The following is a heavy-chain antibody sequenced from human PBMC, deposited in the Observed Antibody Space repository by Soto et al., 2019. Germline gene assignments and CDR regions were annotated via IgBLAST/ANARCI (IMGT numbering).Heavy chain of an antibody. CDR2: ISGNGADT. D-gene: IGHD2-21*01. Sequence: DVQLLESGGGLVQPGGSVRLSCAASGFTFSSYAMSWVRQAPGKGLEWVSAISGNGADTSYADSVRGRFTISRDNSKDTLFLQMNSLRADDTAVYYCGKAGEVFGLVIFAYLDSWGQGSLVTVSA. CDR3: GKAGEVFGLVIFAYLDS. J-gene: IGHJ4*02. CDR1: GFTFSSYA. V-gene: IGHV3-23*01.